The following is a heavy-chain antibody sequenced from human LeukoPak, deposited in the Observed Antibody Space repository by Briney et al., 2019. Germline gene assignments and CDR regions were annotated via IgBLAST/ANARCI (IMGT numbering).Heavy chain of an antibody. Sequence: SETLSLTCSVSGYSISSGYYWDWIRQPPGKGLEWIGSIYHTGSTYYNPSPKSRVTISVDTSKNQFSLKLSSVTAADTAMYYCARAITYYYDSSGYYNKYYFDYWGQGTLVTVSS. J-gene: IGHJ4*02. V-gene: IGHV4-38-2*02. CDR2: IYHTGST. D-gene: IGHD3-22*01. CDR3: ARAITYYYDSSGYYNKYYFDY. CDR1: GYSISSGYY.